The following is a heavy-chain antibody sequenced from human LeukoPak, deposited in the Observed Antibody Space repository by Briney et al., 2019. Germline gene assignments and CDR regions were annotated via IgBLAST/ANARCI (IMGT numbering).Heavy chain of an antibody. Sequence: SETLSLTCSVSGTSISSSSWTWIRQPPGNGLEWIGYVFYGGSVNSNPSLKSRVTISLDTSKNQVSLKLTSVTPADTAVYYCARRGGQKYNYFDPWGQGTLVTVSS. J-gene: IGHJ5*02. CDR3: ARRGGQKYNYFDP. V-gene: IGHV4-59*01. CDR1: GTSISSSS. CDR2: VFYGGSV. D-gene: IGHD2-15*01.